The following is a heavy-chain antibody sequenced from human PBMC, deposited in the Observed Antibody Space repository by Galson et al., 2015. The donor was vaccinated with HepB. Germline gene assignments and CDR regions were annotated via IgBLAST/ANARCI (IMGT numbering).Heavy chain of an antibody. CDR2: ISGRGIST. Sequence: SLRLSCAASGFTFSSYAMSWVRQAPGKGLEWVSTISGRGISTYYADSVKGRFTISRDNSKNTLYLQMNSLRAEDTAVYYCAMNPYTTSWYFDYWGQGTLVTVSS. D-gene: IGHD6-13*01. V-gene: IGHV3-23*01. CDR3: AMNPYTTSWYFDY. J-gene: IGHJ4*02. CDR1: GFTFSSYA.